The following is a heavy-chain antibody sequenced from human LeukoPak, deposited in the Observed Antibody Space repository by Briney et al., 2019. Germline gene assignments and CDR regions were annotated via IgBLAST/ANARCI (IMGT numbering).Heavy chain of an antibody. CDR2: IYISGST. CDR1: GASINSHY. Sequence: SETLSLTCTVSGASINSHYWSWIRQPAGKGLEWIGRIYISGSTNYNCSLQSRVTMSVDTSKNQFSLKLTSVTAADTAMYYCARALNPLPGTYYFDYWGQGTLVSVSS. D-gene: IGHD2-15*01. J-gene: IGHJ4*02. V-gene: IGHV4-4*07. CDR3: ARALNPLPGTYYFDY.